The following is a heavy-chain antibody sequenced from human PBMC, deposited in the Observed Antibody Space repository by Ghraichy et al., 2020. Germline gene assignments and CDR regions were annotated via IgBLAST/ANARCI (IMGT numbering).Heavy chain of an antibody. Sequence: GGSLRLSCAASGFTFSSYGMHWVRQAPGKGLEWVAVISYDGSNKYYADSVKGRFTISRDNSKNTLYLQMNSLRAEDTAVYYCAKDLSSSSYYYYGMDVWGQVTTVTVSS. CDR1: GFTFSSYG. CDR2: ISYDGSNK. D-gene: IGHD6-6*01. CDR3: AKDLSSSSYYYYGMDV. J-gene: IGHJ6*02. V-gene: IGHV3-30*18.